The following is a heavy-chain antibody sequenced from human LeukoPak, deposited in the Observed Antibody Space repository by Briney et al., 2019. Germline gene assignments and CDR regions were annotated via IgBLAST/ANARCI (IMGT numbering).Heavy chain of an antibody. J-gene: IGHJ3*02. Sequence: SETLSLTCTVSGGSISSGSYYWGWIRQPPGKGLEWIGSLYYSGSPYYNPSLGSRVTISVDTSNNQFSLKLSSVTAADTAVYYCAREVKNYYDSSGYGWGAFDIWGQGTMVTVSS. CDR1: GGSISSGSYY. CDR2: LYYSGSP. V-gene: IGHV4-39*07. CDR3: AREVKNYYDSSGYGWGAFDI. D-gene: IGHD3-22*01.